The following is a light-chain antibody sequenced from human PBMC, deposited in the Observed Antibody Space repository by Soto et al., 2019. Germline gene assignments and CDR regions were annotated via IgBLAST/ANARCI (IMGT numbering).Light chain of an antibody. Sequence: DIKMYQSPSSLSASVGDRVTVTCQASQDISNRLNWYQQEPGKAPKLLIYDASNLETGVPSRFSGSRSGTDFKFIISSLQPEDVATYYCQQYDNLPITFAQGTRLEI. V-gene: IGKV1-33*01. CDR1: QDISNR. CDR2: DAS. CDR3: QQYDNLPIT. J-gene: IGKJ5*01.